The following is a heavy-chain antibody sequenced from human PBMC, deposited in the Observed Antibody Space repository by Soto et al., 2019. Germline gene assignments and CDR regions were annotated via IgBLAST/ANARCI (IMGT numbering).Heavy chain of an antibody. J-gene: IGHJ5*02. CDR3: AKSLYYYDSSGPGKSNWFDP. CDR1: GFTFSSYA. D-gene: IGHD3-22*01. Sequence: GGSLRLSCAASGFTFSSYAMSWVRQAPGKGLEWVSAISGSGGSTYYADSVKGRFTISRDNSKNTLYLQMNSLRAEDTAVYYCAKSLYYYDSSGPGKSNWFDPWGQGTLVTVSS. CDR2: ISGSGGST. V-gene: IGHV3-23*01.